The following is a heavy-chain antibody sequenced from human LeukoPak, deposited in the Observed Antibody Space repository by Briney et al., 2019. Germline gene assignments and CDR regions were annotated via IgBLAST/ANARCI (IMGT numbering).Heavy chain of an antibody. Sequence: SQTLSLTCAISGDRVSNNGAACDWVRQSPSRGLEWLGRTYYRSKWYNDYAVSVKSRITLNPDTSKNQFSLQLNSVTPEDTAIYYCARGYSFDCWGQGTLVTVSS. CDR1: GDRVSNNGAA. CDR3: ARGYSFDC. V-gene: IGHV6-1*01. CDR2: TYYRSKWYN. J-gene: IGHJ4*02.